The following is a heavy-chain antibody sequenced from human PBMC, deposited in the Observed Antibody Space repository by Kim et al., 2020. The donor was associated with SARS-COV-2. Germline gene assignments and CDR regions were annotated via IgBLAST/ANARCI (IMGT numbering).Heavy chain of an antibody. J-gene: IGHJ4*02. D-gene: IGHD3-22*01. CDR2: ISSSGSTI. V-gene: IGHV3-48*03. CDR1: GFTFSSSE. CDR3: ARDTYYDSSGYYIDY. Sequence: GGSLRLSCAASGFTFSSSEMNWVRQAPGKGLEWVSYISSSGSTIYYADSVKGRFTISRDKAKNSLYLQMNSLRAEDTAVYYCARDTYYDSSGYYIDYWGQETLVTVSS.